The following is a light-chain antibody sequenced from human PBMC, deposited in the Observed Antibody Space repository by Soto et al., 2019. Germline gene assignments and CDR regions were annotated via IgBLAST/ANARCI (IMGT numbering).Light chain of an antibody. CDR1: SSDVGGYNS. Sequence: QSALTQPASVSGSPGQSITISCTGTSSDVGGYNSVSWYQQYPGKAPQLMIYEVSNRPSGVSDRFSGSKSGNTASLIISGLQAEDEADYYCSSYTSRNPYVFGTGTKLTVL. CDR2: EVS. CDR3: SSYTSRNPYV. J-gene: IGLJ1*01. V-gene: IGLV2-14*01.